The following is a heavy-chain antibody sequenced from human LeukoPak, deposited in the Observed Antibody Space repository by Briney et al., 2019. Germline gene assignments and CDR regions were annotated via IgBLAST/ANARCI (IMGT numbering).Heavy chain of an antibody. CDR1: GGSISSGSYY. Sequence: SETLSLTCTVSGGSISSGSYYWSWIRQPAGKGLEWIGRIYTSGSTNYNPSLKSRVTISVDTSKNQFSLKLSSVTAADTAVYYCARRPRPSTTGYNWFDPWGQGTLVTVSS. CDR2: IYTSGST. V-gene: IGHV4-61*02. CDR3: ARRPRPSTTGYNWFDP. D-gene: IGHD2-2*01. J-gene: IGHJ5*02.